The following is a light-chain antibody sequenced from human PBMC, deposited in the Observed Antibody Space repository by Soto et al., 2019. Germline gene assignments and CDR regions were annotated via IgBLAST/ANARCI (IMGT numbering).Light chain of an antibody. J-gene: IGKJ5*01. CDR3: QQYGYAPFT. Sequence: EIVLMQSPGTLSLSPGESATLSCRTSQTTSGKYLACYQQRPGLALRLLIYGASSRATGIPEKFSGSGSGTDSTLTIDGLEPDDFAVYYCQQYGYAPFTFGQETRLEIK. CDR2: GAS. CDR1: QTTSGKY. V-gene: IGKV3-20*01.